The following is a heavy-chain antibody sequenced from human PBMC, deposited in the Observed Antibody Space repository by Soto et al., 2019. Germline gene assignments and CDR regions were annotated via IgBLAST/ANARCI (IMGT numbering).Heavy chain of an antibody. D-gene: IGHD6-13*01. CDR2: IKRKSDCGTT. CDR3: TTDRDQYSRSLAFDP. J-gene: IGHJ5*02. V-gene: IGHV3-15*01. CDR1: GFTFSNAW. Sequence: GALMLSCAASGFTFSNAWMIWVLQAPGNGLEWVGRIKRKSDCGTTEYAAPVKGRFTISRDDSKNTVYLQMNSLKTDDTAVYYCTTDRDQYSRSLAFDPWGQGTMVTVSS.